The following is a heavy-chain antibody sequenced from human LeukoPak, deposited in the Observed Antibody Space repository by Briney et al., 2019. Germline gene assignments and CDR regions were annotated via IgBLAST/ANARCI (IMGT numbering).Heavy chain of an antibody. D-gene: IGHD3-10*01. CDR2: IYHSGST. CDR3: ARAPLMVRGASRSFDY. Sequence: SETLSLTCTVSGYSISSGYYWGWIRPPPGKGLEWIGSIYHSGSTYYNPSLKSRVTISVDTSKNQFSLKLSSVTAADTAVYYCARAPLMVRGASRSFDYWGQGTLVTVSS. V-gene: IGHV4-38-2*02. J-gene: IGHJ4*02. CDR1: GYSISSGYY.